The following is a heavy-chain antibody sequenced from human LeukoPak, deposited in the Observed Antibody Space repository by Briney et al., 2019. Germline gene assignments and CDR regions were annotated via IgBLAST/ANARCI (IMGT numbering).Heavy chain of an antibody. Sequence: PGGSLRLSCAASGFPFSNFWMSWVRQAPGKGLEWVADIKADGSEKHYVDSVKGRFTLSRDNAKNSLWLQVSSLRAEDTAVYYCCSGSHIDYCGQGTLVTVSS. D-gene: IGHD2-15*01. J-gene: IGHJ4*02. CDR3: CSGSHIDY. V-gene: IGHV3-7*01. CDR2: IKADGSEK. CDR1: GFPFSNFW.